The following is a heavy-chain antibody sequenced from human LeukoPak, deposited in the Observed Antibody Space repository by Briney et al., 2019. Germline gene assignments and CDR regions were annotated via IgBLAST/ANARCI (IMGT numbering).Heavy chain of an antibody. CDR2: IFHSGRV. V-gene: IGHV4-4*02. CDR1: GDSISTPHW. D-gene: IGHD4-17*01. Sequence: SETLSLTCDVSGDSISTPHWWSWVRQPPGKGLEWIGEIFHSGRVNYIPSLQSRVTISLDKSKNQISLEVNSVTAADTAVCYCARLNADYGYYGPHDAFDIWGQGTLVAVSS. CDR3: ARLNADYGYYGPHDAFDI. J-gene: IGHJ3*02.